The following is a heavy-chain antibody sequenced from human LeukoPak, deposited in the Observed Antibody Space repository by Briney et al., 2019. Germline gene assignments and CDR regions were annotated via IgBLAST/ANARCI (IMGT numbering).Heavy chain of an antibody. J-gene: IGHJ4*02. D-gene: IGHD1-7*01. V-gene: IGHV3-30*04. CDR2: ISYDGNKK. Sequence: GGSLRLSCAASGFTFSNYAMNWVRQAPGKGLEWVAVISYDGNKKYYADSVEGRFTISRDNSKNTLYLHMNSLRAEDTAVYYCARWKSLKGTFDYWGQGTLVTVS. CDR3: ARWKSLKGTFDY. CDR1: GFTFSNYA.